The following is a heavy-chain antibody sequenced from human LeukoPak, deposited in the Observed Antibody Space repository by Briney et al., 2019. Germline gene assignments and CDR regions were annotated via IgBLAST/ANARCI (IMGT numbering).Heavy chain of an antibody. V-gene: IGHV4-4*02. Sequence: SGTLSLTCAVSGGSISSSNWWSWVRQPPGKGLEWIGEIYHSGSTNYNPSLKSRVTISVDTSKNQFSLKLSSVTAADTAVYYCARLPYKWVNWFDPWGQGTLVTVSS. J-gene: IGHJ5*02. D-gene: IGHD1-1*01. CDR3: ARLPYKWVNWFDP. CDR1: GGSISSSNW. CDR2: IYHSGST.